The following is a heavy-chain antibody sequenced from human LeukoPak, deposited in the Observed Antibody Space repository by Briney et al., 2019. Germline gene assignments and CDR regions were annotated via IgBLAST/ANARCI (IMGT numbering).Heavy chain of an antibody. CDR1: GYTFTGYY. J-gene: IGHJ4*02. Sequence: ASVKVSCKASGYTFTGYYMHWVRQAPGQGLEWMVWINPNSGGTNYAQKFQGRVTMTRDTSISTAYMELSRLRPDGTDVYYCARGSAYYYDSSGYYDYWGQGTLVIVSS. CDR2: INPNSGGT. V-gene: IGHV1-2*02. D-gene: IGHD3-22*01. CDR3: ARGSAYYYDSSGYYDY.